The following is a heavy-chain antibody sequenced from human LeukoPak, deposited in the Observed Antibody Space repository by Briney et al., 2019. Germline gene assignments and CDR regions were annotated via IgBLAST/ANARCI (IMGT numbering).Heavy chain of an antibody. Sequence: SETLSLTCTVSGYSISSGYYWGWIRQPPGKGLEWIGSIYHSGSTYYNPSLKSRVTISVDTSKNQFSLKLSSVTAADTAVYYCAGGYSYGLWSDHYYYYGMDVWGQGTTVTVSS. V-gene: IGHV4-38-2*02. CDR1: GYSISSGYY. D-gene: IGHD5-18*01. CDR2: IYHSGST. CDR3: AGGYSYGLWSDHYYYYGMDV. J-gene: IGHJ6*02.